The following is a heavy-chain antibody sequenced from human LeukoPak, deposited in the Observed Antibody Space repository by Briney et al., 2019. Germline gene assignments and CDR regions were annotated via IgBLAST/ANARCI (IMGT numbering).Heavy chain of an antibody. V-gene: IGHV4-39*01. D-gene: IGHD5-12*01. CDR3: ARTDSGRFSYFDY. CDR2: MFYAGDT. Sequence: PSKTLSLTCTVSGGSISSSSYYWGWIRQPLGKGLEWIGTMFYAGDTFYNPSLESRVTISVDTSKNQFSLKLTSVTAADRAVYYCARTDSGRFSYFDYWGQGTLVTVSS. CDR1: GGSISSSSYY. J-gene: IGHJ4*02.